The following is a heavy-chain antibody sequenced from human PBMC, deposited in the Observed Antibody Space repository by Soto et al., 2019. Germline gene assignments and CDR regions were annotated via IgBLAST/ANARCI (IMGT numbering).Heavy chain of an antibody. CDR1: GFTFTSYA. Sequence: EVQLLESGGGLVQPGGSLRLSCAASGFTFTSYAMSWVRQAPGKGLECVSASGSGGSTYYADSVKGRFTISRDNSKNTLYLQMNSLRAVDTAVYYCARHSGYGVLGDYWGQGTLVTVSS. D-gene: IGHD5-12*01. J-gene: IGHJ4*02. V-gene: IGHV3-23*01. CDR3: ARHSGYGVLGDY. CDR2: SGSGGST.